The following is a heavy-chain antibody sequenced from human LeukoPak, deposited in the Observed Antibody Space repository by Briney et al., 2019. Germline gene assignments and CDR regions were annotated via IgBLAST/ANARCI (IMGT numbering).Heavy chain of an antibody. CDR2: IYSGGST. Sequence: GGSLRLSCAASGFTVSSNYMSWVRQAPGKGLEWVSVIYSGGSTYYADSVKGRFTISRDNSKNTLYLQMNSLRAEDTAVYYCARLGAGYYGSGSFDAFDIWGQGTMVTVSS. V-gene: IGHV3-53*01. CDR1: GFTVSSNY. J-gene: IGHJ3*02. D-gene: IGHD3-10*01. CDR3: ARLGAGYYGSGSFDAFDI.